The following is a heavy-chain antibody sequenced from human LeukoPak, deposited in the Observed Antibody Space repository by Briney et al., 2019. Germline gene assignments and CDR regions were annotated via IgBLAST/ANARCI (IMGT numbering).Heavy chain of an antibody. CDR1: GFTFSSYG. J-gene: IGHJ4*02. Sequence: GSLRLSCAASGFTFSSYGMHWVRQAPGKGLEWVAVIWYDGSNKYYADSVKGRFTISRDNSKNTLYLQMNSLRAEDTAVYYCAKDRVSMYYFDYWGQGTLVTVSS. V-gene: IGHV3-30*02. CDR3: AKDRVSMYYFDY. D-gene: IGHD3-10*02. CDR2: IWYDGSNK.